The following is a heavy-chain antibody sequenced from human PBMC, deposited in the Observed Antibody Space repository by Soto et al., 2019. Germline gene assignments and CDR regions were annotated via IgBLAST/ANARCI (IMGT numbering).Heavy chain of an antibody. CDR1: GFTFDDYA. CDR3: AKGLRYNWNYDGFDP. CDR2: ISWNSGSI. J-gene: IGHJ5*02. Sequence: GGSLRLSCAASGFTFDDYAMHWVRQAPGKGLEWVSGISWNSGSIGYADSVKGRFTISRDNAKNSLYLQMNSLRAEDTALYYCAKGLRYNWNYDGFDPWGQGTLVTVSS. V-gene: IGHV3-9*01. D-gene: IGHD1-7*01.